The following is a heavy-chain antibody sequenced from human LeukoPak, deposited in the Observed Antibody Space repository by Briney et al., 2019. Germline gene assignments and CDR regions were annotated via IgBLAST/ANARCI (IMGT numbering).Heavy chain of an antibody. D-gene: IGHD3-9*01. CDR3: ARRGYDTGTDY. CDR2: IYPVDSDT. CDR1: GYSFTSYW. V-gene: IGHV5-51*01. J-gene: IGHJ4*02. Sequence: GESLKISCKGSGYSFTSYWIGWVRQMPGRGLEGMGFIYPVDSDTRYSPSFPGQVIISADKSASTTYLQWSSLKASNTAMYYCARRGYDTGTDYWGQGTLVTVSS.